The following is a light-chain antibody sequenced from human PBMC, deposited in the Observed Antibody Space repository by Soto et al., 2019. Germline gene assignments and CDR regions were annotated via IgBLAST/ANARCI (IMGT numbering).Light chain of an antibody. J-gene: IGKJ2*01. V-gene: IGKV1-5*01. CDR1: RSISKY. Sequence: IQMTQSPSTLSASVGDRVTITCRASRSISKYLAWYQHKPRKAPKLLIYDVSSLESGVPSRFSGSGSGTEFTLTISSLQPDDFATYYCQPYNSYLYTFGQGTKLEIQ. CDR3: QPYNSYLYT. CDR2: DVS.